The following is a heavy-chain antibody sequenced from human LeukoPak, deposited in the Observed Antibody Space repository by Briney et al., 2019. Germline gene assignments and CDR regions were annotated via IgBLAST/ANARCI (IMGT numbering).Heavy chain of an antibody. CDR2: IKNDGSST. CDR1: GFTFSSYW. Sequence: PGGSLRLSCAASGFTFSSYWMHWVRQVPGKGLVWVSRIKNDGSSTSYADTEKGRFTISRDNSKNTLYLQMNSLRAEDTAVYYCAKGSPYVSGSYCDYWGQGALVTVSS. J-gene: IGHJ4*02. D-gene: IGHD3-10*01. V-gene: IGHV3-74*01. CDR3: AKGSPYVSGSYCDY.